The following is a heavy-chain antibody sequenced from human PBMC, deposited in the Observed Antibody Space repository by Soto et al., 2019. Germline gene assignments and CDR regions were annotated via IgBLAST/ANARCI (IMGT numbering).Heavy chain of an antibody. J-gene: IGHJ6*03. CDR2: INHSGST. CDR3: ARGVIAAAGKDYYYYMDV. Sequence: PSETLSLTCAVYGGSFSGYYWSWIRQPPGKGLEWIGEINHSGSTNYNPSLKSRVTISVDTSKNQFSLKLSSVTAADTAVYYCARGVIAAAGKDYYYYMDVWGKGTTVTVSS. D-gene: IGHD6-13*01. V-gene: IGHV4-34*01. CDR1: GGSFSGYY.